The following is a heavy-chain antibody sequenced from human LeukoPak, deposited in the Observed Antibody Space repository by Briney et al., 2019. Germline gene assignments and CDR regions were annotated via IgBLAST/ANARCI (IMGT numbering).Heavy chain of an antibody. D-gene: IGHD2-2*01. Sequence: SETLSLTCTVSGGSISSYYWSWIRQPPGKGLEWIGYIYYSGSTNYNPSLKSRVTISVDTSKNQFSLKLSSVTAADTAVYYCARHIPAAMGNWFDPWGQGTLVTVSS. CDR1: GGSISSYY. CDR2: IYYSGST. V-gene: IGHV4-59*08. J-gene: IGHJ5*02. CDR3: ARHIPAAMGNWFDP.